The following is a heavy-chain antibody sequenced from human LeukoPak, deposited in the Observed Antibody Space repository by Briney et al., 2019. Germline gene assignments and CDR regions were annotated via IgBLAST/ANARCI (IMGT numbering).Heavy chain of an antibody. D-gene: IGHD5-12*01. V-gene: IGHV4-30-2*01. CDR2: IYHSGST. J-gene: IGHJ3*02. CDR3: ARVGWVDAIDAFGI. CDR1: GGSISSGGYS. Sequence: SETLSLTCAVSGGSISSGGYSWSWIRQPPGKGLEWIGYIYHSGSTYYNPSLKSRVTISVDTSKNQFSLKLSSVTAADTAVYYCARVGWVDAIDAFGIWGQGTMVTVSS.